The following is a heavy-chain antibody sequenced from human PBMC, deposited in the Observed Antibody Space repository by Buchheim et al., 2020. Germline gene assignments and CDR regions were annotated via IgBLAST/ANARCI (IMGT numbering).Heavy chain of an antibody. Sequence: EVQLLESGGGLVQPGGSLRLSCAASGFTFRSYAMSWVRQAPGKGLEWVSVISDGGGRTYYADSVKGRFTISRDNSKKTLFLQMSSLRAEDTAIYYCASPYDSSGYYLSPHQNWGQGTL. CDR1: GFTFRSYA. V-gene: IGHV3-23*01. J-gene: IGHJ4*02. CDR3: ASPYDSSGYYLSPHQN. D-gene: IGHD3-22*01. CDR2: ISDGGGRT.